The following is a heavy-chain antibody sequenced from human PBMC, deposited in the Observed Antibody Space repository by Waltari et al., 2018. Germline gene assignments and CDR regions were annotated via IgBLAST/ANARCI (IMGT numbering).Heavy chain of an antibody. CDR2: ISSSGSTI. Sequence: EVQLVESGGGLVQPGGSLRLSCAASGFTFSSYEMNWVRQAPGKGLEWVSYISSSGSTIYYADSVKGRFTISRDNSKNTLYLQMNSLRAEDTAVYYCAREGIVGAICFDYWGQGTLVTVSS. D-gene: IGHD1-26*01. V-gene: IGHV3-48*03. CDR1: GFTFSSYE. CDR3: AREGIVGAICFDY. J-gene: IGHJ4*02.